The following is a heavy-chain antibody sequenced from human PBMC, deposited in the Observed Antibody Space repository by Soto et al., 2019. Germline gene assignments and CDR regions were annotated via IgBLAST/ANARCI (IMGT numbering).Heavy chain of an antibody. CDR1: GFTLSDHS. J-gene: IGHJ6*04. CDR3: VRGFRGLDV. Sequence: EVQLVESGGGLVQPGGSLRLSCAASGFTLSDHSMDWVRQAPGKGLERVGGPRHQANGYTTEYAASVKGRFTLSRDDSEKSLYLQMNRLETEDTAVYYGVRGFRGLDVWGKGTTVTVSS. CDR2: PRHQANGYTT. V-gene: IGHV3-72*01. D-gene: IGHD3-10*01.